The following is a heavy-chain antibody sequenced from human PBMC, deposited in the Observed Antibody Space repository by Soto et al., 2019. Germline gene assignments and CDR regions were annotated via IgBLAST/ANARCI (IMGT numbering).Heavy chain of an antibody. CDR3: AKAPRGGVIITTYSAHIDY. J-gene: IGHJ4*02. V-gene: IGHV1-46*01. CDR2: INPDGGST. D-gene: IGHD3-3*01. Sequence: QVQLVQSGAEVKKPRASVMLSCKASGYTFTSYYMHWVRQAPGQGLEWMGIINPDGGSTRYAQKFQGRVTMTRDTSTRTFHMELSSLRSEDTAMYYCAKAPRGGVIITTYSAHIDYWGQGTLVTVSS. CDR1: GYTFTSYY.